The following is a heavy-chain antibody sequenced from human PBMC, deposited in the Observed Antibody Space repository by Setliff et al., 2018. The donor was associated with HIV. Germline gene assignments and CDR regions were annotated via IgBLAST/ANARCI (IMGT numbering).Heavy chain of an antibody. V-gene: IGHV4-4*08. J-gene: IGHJ4*02. Sequence: TSETLSLTCTVSGVSGGSINNYQWSWIRQPPGEGLEWIGYIYTSGSSNYNPSLKSRVTISGDTSKRQFSLKMSSVTAADTAVYYCARGEPVDILTGYFDYWGQGTLVTVSS. D-gene: IGHD3-9*01. CDR1: GGSINNYQ. CDR2: IYTSGSS. CDR3: ARGEPVDILTGYFDY.